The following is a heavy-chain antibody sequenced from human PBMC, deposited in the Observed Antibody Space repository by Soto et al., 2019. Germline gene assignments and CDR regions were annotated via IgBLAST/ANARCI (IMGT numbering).Heavy chain of an antibody. Sequence: PSETLSLTCTVSGGSISSYYWSWIRQPPGKGLEWIGYIYYSGSTNYNPSLKSRVTISVDTSKNQFSLKLSSVTAADTAVYYCARKGNYDFWSGYYDYWGQGTLVTVSS. CDR3: ARKGNYDFWSGYYDY. V-gene: IGHV4-59*01. CDR2: IYYSGST. J-gene: IGHJ4*02. D-gene: IGHD3-3*01. CDR1: GGSISSYY.